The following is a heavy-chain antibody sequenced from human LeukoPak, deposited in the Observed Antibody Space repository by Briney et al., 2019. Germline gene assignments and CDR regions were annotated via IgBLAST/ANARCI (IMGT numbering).Heavy chain of an antibody. CDR2: IYHSGST. CDR1: GYSINSGYY. Sequence: SETLSLTCTVSGYSINSGYYWAWIRQPPGKGLQWIGSIYHSGSTYYNPSLKSRLTISVDTSKNQFSLKLSSVTAADTAVYYCARTTEAHSWRTRYYDYYMDVWGKGTTVAVSS. J-gene: IGHJ6*03. CDR3: ARTTEAHSWRTRYYDYYMDV. D-gene: IGHD6-13*01. V-gene: IGHV4-38-2*02.